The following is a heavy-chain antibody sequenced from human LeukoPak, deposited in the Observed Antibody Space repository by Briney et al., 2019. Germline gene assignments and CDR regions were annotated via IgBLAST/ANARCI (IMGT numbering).Heavy chain of an antibody. J-gene: IGHJ3*01. CDR3: ARVIGGRKRGQGPNDGFDL. CDR1: GYTFIGSY. Sequence: ASVTVSCKGSGYTFIGSYIHWVRQAPGQGLEWMGWINPKNGGTRYAHKFLGRVTMTRDTSISTVYMELSRLRSDDTAVYYCARVIGGRKRGQGPNDGFDLWGQGTMVTVSS. CDR2: INPKNGGT. V-gene: IGHV1-2*02.